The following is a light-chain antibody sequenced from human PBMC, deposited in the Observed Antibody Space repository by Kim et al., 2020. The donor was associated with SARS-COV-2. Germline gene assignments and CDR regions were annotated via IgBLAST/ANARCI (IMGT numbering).Light chain of an antibody. V-gene: IGKV1-39*01. J-gene: IGKJ1*01. CDR1: QSISTY. CDR3: QQYYTNPWT. CDR2: TAS. Sequence: DIQMTQSPSSLSASVGDRVTITCRASQSISTYLNWYQQKPGKAPKLLIYTASGLQSGVSARFSGSGSGTDFTLTIGSLQPEDFATYYCQQYYTNPWTFGQGTKVDIK.